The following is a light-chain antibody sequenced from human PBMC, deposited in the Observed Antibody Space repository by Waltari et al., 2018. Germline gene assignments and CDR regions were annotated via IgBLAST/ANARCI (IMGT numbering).Light chain of an antibody. Sequence: IVLTQSPGTLSLSPGDKASLSCKASQNLSSNFLAWYRQRPGQPPGLLINGAAKRAAGIPDTFSGSGFGTDFTLTISRLDAEDSAVYYFQQYGTSPYTFGQGTKVEIK. CDR2: GAA. V-gene: IGKV3-20*01. CDR1: QNLSSNF. CDR3: QQYGTSPYT. J-gene: IGKJ2*01.